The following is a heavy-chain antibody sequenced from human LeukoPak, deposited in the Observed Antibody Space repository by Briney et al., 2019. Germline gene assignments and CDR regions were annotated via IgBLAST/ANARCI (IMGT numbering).Heavy chain of an antibody. V-gene: IGHV3-23*01. CDR3: AKRRSLAAAGPTDV. D-gene: IGHD6-13*01. CDR2: ISGSGGST. J-gene: IGHJ6*04. Sequence: GGSLRLSCAASGFTFSSYGMHWVRQAPGKGLEWVSAISGSGGSTYYADSVKGRFTISRDNSKNTLYLQMNSLRAEDTAVYYCAKRRSLAAAGPTDVWGKGTTVTVSS. CDR1: GFTFSSYG.